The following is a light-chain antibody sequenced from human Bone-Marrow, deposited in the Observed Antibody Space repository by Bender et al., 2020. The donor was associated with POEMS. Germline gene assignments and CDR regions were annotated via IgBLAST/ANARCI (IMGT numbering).Light chain of an antibody. CDR1: NSNIRPDS. CDR2: NGN. Sequence: QSILTQTPSASGTPGQRVTISCSGSNSNIRPDSVNWYQQLPGTAPKLFIYNGNQRPSGVPDRFSASQSGTPASLAINGLQSEDEADYYWSSWDHSLGRLLFGGGTKLTVL. V-gene: IGLV1-44*01. CDR3: SSWDHSLGRLL. J-gene: IGLJ3*02.